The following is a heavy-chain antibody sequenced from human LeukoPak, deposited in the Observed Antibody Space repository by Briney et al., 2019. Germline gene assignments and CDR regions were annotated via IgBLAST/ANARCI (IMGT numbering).Heavy chain of an antibody. CDR3: ATDQRYAFDY. Sequence: GGSRRLSCATSGCSFTDYPMNWVRQAPGKGLEGISNIRTTAEGAKYAYYADSVKGRVTISRDDGKNTLYLHMNSLRDDDTAVYYCATDQRYAFDYWGQGILVTVSS. CDR2: IRTTAEGAKYA. D-gene: IGHD3-9*01. CDR1: GCSFTDYP. V-gene: IGHV3-48*02. J-gene: IGHJ4*02.